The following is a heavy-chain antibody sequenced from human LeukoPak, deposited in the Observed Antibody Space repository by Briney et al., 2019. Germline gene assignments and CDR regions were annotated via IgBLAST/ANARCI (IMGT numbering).Heavy chain of an antibody. CDR3: ARVVATITRLFDY. CDR2: IYYSGST. CDR1: GGSVSSHF. J-gene: IGHJ4*02. V-gene: IGHV4-30-4*08. Sequence: PSETLSLTCTVSGGSVSSHFCSWIRQPPGKGLEWIGYIYYSGSTYYNPSLKSRVTISVDTSKNQFSLKLSSVTAADTAVYYCARVVATITRLFDYWGQGTLVTVSS. D-gene: IGHD5-12*01.